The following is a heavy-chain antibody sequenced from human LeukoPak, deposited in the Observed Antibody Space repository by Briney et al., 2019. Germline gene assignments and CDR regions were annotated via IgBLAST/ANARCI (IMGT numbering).Heavy chain of an antibody. Sequence: GRSLRLSCAASGFTFSSYGMHWVRQAPGKGLEWVAVIWYDGSNKYYADSVKGRFTISRDNSKNTLYLQMNSLRAEDTAVYYCARVRRITIFGVVPDHGSAFDIWGQGTVVTVSS. V-gene: IGHV3-33*01. CDR3: ARVRRITIFGVVPDHGSAFDI. CDR2: IWYDGSNK. J-gene: IGHJ3*02. D-gene: IGHD3-3*01. CDR1: GFTFSSYG.